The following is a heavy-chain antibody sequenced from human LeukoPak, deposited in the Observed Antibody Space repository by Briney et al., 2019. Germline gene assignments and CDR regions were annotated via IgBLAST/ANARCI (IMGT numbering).Heavy chain of an antibody. Sequence: GGSLRLSCAASGFTFSSYGMSWVRQAPGKGLEWVSGISGSGGSTYYADSVKGRFTISRDNSKNTLYLQMNSLRAEDTAVYYCAKAVSCSSTSCYRSHGMDVWGQGTTVTVSS. CDR2: ISGSGGST. CDR3: AKAVSCSSTSCYRSHGMDV. J-gene: IGHJ6*02. CDR1: GFTFSSYG. V-gene: IGHV3-23*01. D-gene: IGHD2-2*02.